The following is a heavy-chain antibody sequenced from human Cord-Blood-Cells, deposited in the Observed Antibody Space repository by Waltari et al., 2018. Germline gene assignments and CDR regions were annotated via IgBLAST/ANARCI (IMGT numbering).Heavy chain of an antibody. CDR1: GYTFTSHY. CDR3: ARLRYCSSTSCYDAFDI. D-gene: IGHD2-2*01. Sequence: QVQLVQSGAEVKKPGASVKVSCKPYGYTFTSHYMPWVRHAPGQGLEWMGIINPSGGSTSYAQKFQGRVTMTRDTSTSTVYMELSSLRSEDTAVYYCARLRYCSSTSCYDAFDIWGQGTMVTVSS. J-gene: IGHJ3*02. V-gene: IGHV1-46*01. CDR2: INPSGGST.